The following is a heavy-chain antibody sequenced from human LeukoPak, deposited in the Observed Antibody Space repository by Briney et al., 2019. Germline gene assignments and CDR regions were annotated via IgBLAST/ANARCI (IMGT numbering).Heavy chain of an antibody. CDR3: AKIMPPAAIPLYYYGMDV. Sequence: PGRSLRLSCAASGFTFSSYGMHWVRQAPGKGLEWVAVISYDGSNKYYADSVKGRFTISRDNSKNTLYLQMNSLRAEDTAVYYCAKIMPPAAIPLYYYGMDVWGQGTTVTVSS. V-gene: IGHV3-30*18. CDR1: GFTFSSYG. CDR2: ISYDGSNK. J-gene: IGHJ6*02. D-gene: IGHD2-2*02.